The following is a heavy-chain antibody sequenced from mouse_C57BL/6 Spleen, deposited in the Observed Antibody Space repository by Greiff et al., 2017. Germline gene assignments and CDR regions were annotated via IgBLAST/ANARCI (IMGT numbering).Heavy chain of an antibody. CDR3: ARHYGSSYGWFAY. V-gene: IGHV1-18*01. D-gene: IGHD1-1*01. CDR1: GYTFTDYN. Sequence: VQLQQSGPELVKPGASVKISCKASGYTFTDYNMDWVKQSHGKSLEWIGDINPNNGSTIYNQKFKGKATLTVDKSSSTAYMELRSLTSEDTAVYYCARHYGSSYGWFAYWGQGTLVTVSA. CDR2: INPNNGST. J-gene: IGHJ3*01.